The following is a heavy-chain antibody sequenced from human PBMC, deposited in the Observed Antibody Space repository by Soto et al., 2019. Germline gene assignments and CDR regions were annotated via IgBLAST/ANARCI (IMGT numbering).Heavy chain of an antibody. D-gene: IGHD2-2*01. CDR3: ARDRAVLVPAALNDYYYYGMDV. J-gene: IGHJ6*02. CDR1: GYTFTSYD. V-gene: IGHV1-8*01. Sequence: QVQLVQSGAEVKKPGASGKVSCKASGYTFTSYDINWVRQATGQGLEGMGWMNPNSGNTGYAQKFQGRVTMTRNTSISTAYMELSSLRSEDTAVYYCARDRAVLVPAALNDYYYYGMDVWGQGTTVTVSS. CDR2: MNPNSGNT.